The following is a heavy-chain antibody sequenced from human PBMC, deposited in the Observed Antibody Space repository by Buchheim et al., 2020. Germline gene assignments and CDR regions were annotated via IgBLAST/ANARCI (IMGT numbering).Heavy chain of an antibody. V-gene: IGHV3-30*18. J-gene: IGHJ4*02. CDR2: ISYVGSNK. Sequence: QVQLVESGGGVVQPGRSLRLSCAAPGFTFSSYGMHWVRQAPGKGLEWGAVISYVGSNKYYADSVKGRFTISRDNSKNTLYLQMNSLRAEVTAVYCCAKDGWIQLWSAIDYWGQGTL. CDR3: AKDGWIQLWSAIDY. CDR1: GFTFSSYG. D-gene: IGHD5-18*01.